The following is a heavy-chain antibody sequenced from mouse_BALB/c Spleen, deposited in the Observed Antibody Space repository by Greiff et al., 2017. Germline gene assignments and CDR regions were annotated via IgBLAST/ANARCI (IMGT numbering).Heavy chain of an antibody. Sequence: EVMLVESGGGLVQPGGSRKLSCAASGFTFSSFGMHWVRQAPEKGLEWVAYISSGSSTIYYADTVKGRFTISRDNPKNTLFLQMTSLRSEDTAMYYCARKGENGYWYFDVWGAGTTVTVSS. CDR3: ARKGENGYWYFDV. CDR1: GFTFSSFG. CDR2: ISSGSSTI. V-gene: IGHV5-17*02. J-gene: IGHJ1*01.